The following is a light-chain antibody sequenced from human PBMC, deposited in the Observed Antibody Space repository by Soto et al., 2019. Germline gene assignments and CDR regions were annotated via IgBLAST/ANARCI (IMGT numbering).Light chain of an antibody. CDR2: DVS. CDR3: CSYAGSYTYV. CDR1: SSDVGGYNY. Sequence: QSALTQPRSVSGSPGQSVTISCTGTSSDVGGYNYVSWYQQHPGKAPKLMIYDVSKRPSGVPDRFSGSKCGNTASLTISGLQAEDVADYFCCSYAGSYTYVFGTGTKVTVL. V-gene: IGLV2-11*01. J-gene: IGLJ1*01.